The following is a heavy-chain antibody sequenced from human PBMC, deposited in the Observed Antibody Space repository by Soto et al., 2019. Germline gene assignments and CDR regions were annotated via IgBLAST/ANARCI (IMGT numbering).Heavy chain of an antibody. D-gene: IGHD2-15*01. Sequence: ASVKVSCKASGGTFSSYAISWVRQAPGQGLEWMGGIIPIFGTANYAQKFQGRVTITADESTSTAYMELSSLRSEDTAVYYCARDHGYCSGGSCPPPNNWFDPWGQGTLVTVSS. J-gene: IGHJ5*02. V-gene: IGHV1-69*13. CDR3: ARDHGYCSGGSCPPPNNWFDP. CDR2: IIPIFGTA. CDR1: GGTFSSYA.